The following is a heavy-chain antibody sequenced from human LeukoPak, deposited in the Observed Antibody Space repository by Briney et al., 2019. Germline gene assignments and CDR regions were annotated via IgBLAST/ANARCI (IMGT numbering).Heavy chain of an antibody. D-gene: IGHD1-14*01. V-gene: IGHV4-39*07. CDR3: AGMRITTPTVRTLDY. J-gene: IGHJ4*02. CDR1: GGSIRSSSYY. CDR2: IYYSGST. Sequence: PETPPLTCTVSGGSIRSSSYYWGWVRQPPGKGLEWIGTIYYSGSTNYNPSLKSRVTISVDTSKNQFSLKLSSVTAADTAVYYCAGMRITTPTVRTLDYWGQGPLV.